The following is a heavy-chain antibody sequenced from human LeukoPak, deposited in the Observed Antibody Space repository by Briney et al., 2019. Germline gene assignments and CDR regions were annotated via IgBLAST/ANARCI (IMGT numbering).Heavy chain of an antibody. CDR3: AKVGKYYDSSGYYDY. Sequence: GGFLRLSCAASGFTFSDYYMSWIRQAPGKGLEWVSYISSSGSTIYYADSVKGRFTISRDNAKNSLYLQMNSLRAEDTAVYYCAKVGKYYDSSGYYDYWGQGTLVTVSS. V-gene: IGHV3-11*01. D-gene: IGHD3-22*01. CDR2: ISSSGSTI. J-gene: IGHJ4*02. CDR1: GFTFSDYY.